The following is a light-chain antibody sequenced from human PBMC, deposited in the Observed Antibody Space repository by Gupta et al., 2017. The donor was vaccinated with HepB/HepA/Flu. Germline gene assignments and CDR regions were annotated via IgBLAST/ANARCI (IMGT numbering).Light chain of an antibody. CDR1: SSNIGSNS. V-gene: IGLV1-44*01. J-gene: IGLJ2*01. CDR3: AAWDDSRNGPVV. CDR2: NND. Sequence: QSVLTQPPSASGTPGERVTISCSGSSSNIGSNSVTWYQQFPGRAPKFLIYNNDRRHPGVPARFAGSKSGTSASLAISGLQAEEEADYYCAAWDDSRNGPVVFGGGTKLTVL.